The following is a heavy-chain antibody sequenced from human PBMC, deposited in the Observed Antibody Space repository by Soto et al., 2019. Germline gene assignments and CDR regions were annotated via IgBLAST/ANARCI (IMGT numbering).Heavy chain of an antibody. Sequence: QVQLVQSGAEVKQPESSVKVSCKASGVTFRSYAISWVRQAPGQGLEWMGGSIPIFGTANYAQKFQGIVTITADESTSAAYMELSSLRCADMAVYYCATSSDIVVIQAVIRKYYYDYWGQGTLVTVSS. CDR2: SIPIFGTA. D-gene: IGHD2-2*02. CDR1: GVTFRSYA. V-gene: IGHV1-69*01. CDR3: ATSSDIVVIQAVIRKYYYDY. J-gene: IGHJ4*02.